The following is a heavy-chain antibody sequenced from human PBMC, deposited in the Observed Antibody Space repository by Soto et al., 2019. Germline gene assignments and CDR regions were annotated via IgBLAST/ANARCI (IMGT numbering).Heavy chain of an antibody. CDR1: GYTFTSYG. J-gene: IGHJ3*02. CDR3: ARDHPEDYGDYVDDAFDI. V-gene: IGHV1-18*01. D-gene: IGHD4-17*01. CDR2: ISAYNGNT. Sequence: ASVKVSCKASGYTFTSYGISWVRQSPGQGLEWMGWISAYNGNTNYAQKLQGRVTMTTDTSTSTAYMELRSLRSDDTAVYYCARDHPEDYGDYVDDAFDIWGQGTMVTVSS.